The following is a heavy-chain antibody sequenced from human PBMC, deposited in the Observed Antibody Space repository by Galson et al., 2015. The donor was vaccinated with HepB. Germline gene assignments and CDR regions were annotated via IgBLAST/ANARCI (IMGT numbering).Heavy chain of an antibody. CDR3: AYSSSWSHHDY. J-gene: IGHJ4*02. V-gene: IGHV3-53*04. CDR2: IFSGGST. D-gene: IGHD6-13*01. Sequence: SLRLSCAASGFTVSSNYMSWVRQAPGKGLEWVSVIFSGGSTYYADFVKGRFTISRHSSKNTLYLQMNSLRAEDTAVYYCAYSSSWSHHDYWGQGTLVTVSS. CDR1: GFTVSSNY.